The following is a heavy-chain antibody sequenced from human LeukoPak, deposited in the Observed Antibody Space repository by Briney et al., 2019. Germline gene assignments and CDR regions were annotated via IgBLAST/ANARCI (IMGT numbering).Heavy chain of an antibody. D-gene: IGHD3-10*01. Sequence: SETLSLTCTVSGGSISSSSCYWGWIRQPPGKGLEWIGSIYYSGSTYYNPSLKSRVTISVDTSKNQFSLKLSSVTAADTAVYYCARGPRLLWFGELSAGDYWGQGTLVTVSS. V-gene: IGHV4-39*01. CDR1: GGSISSSSCY. CDR2: IYYSGST. J-gene: IGHJ4*02. CDR3: ARGPRLLWFGELSAGDY.